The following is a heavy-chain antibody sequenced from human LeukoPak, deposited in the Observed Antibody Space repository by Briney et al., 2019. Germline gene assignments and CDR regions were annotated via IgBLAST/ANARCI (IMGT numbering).Heavy chain of an antibody. CDR3: ARRGQWLHFDY. CDR2: INHSGST. V-gene: IGHV4-34*01. J-gene: IGHJ4*02. D-gene: IGHD6-19*01. Sequence: ASETLSLTCAVSGGSFSGYYLSWIRQPPGKGLEWIGEINHSGSTNYNPSLKSRVTISVDTSKNQFSLKLSSVTAADTAVYYCARRGQWLHFDYWGQGTLVTVSS. CDR1: GGSFSGYY.